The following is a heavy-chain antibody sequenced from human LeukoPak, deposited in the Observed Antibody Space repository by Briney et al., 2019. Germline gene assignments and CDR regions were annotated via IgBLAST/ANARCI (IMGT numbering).Heavy chain of an antibody. D-gene: IGHD3-3*01. CDR3: ARDSYDFWSGYPHDAFDI. V-gene: IGHV3-7*01. J-gene: IGHJ3*02. Sequence: PGGSLRLSCAASGFDFNSYWMSWVRQAPGKGLEWVANIKQDGNERYYVDSLKGRFTISRDNAKNSLYLQMNSLRAEDTAVYYCARDSYDFWSGYPHDAFDIWGQGTMVTVSS. CDR1: GFDFNSYW. CDR2: IKQDGNER.